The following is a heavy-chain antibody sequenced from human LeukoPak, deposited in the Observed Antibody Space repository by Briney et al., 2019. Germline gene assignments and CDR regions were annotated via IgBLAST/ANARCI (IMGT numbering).Heavy chain of an antibody. CDR2: RFYGGTS. CDR1: GGSLSNNDYY. V-gene: IGHV4-39*07. Sequence: SETLSLTCTVSGGSLSNNDYYWGWIRQPPGKGLEWFGSRFYGGTSYYNPSLRSRVTISIHTSENQLSLKLSSVTAADTAVYYCARAPRRWAEDLSIFLPYYFDLWGQGTLVTVSS. CDR3: ARAPRRWAEDLSIFLPYYFDL. J-gene: IGHJ4*02. D-gene: IGHD3-3*01.